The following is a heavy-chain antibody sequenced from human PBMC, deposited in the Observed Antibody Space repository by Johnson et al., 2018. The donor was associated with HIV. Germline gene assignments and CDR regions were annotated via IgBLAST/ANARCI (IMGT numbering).Heavy chain of an antibody. Sequence: QLVESGGRLVQPGRSLRLSCAASGFIFDDYAMHWVRQVPGKGLEWVSGLSWNSGRIGYAAFVKGRFTISRDNAKNSLYLQMRSLRAEDTAFYYCASWGVGSSWNHDAFDIWGQGTMVTVSS. CDR3: ASWGVGSSWNHDAFDI. CDR2: LSWNSGRI. D-gene: IGHD6-13*01. V-gene: IGHV3-9*01. J-gene: IGHJ3*02. CDR1: GFIFDDYA.